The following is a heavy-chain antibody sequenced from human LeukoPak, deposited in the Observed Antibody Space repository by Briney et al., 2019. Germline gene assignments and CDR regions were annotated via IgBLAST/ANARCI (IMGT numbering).Heavy chain of an antibody. J-gene: IGHJ4*02. D-gene: IGHD6-19*01. CDR1: GFTFDDYG. CDR2: IKQDGSRK. Sequence: GGSLRLSCAASGFTFDDYGMSWVRQAPGKGLEWVANIKQDGSRKNYLDSVKGRFTISRDNAKDSLYLQMNSLRVEDTAVYYCARETPDSSGWDWGQGTLVTVSS. V-gene: IGHV3-7*01. CDR3: ARETPDSSGWD.